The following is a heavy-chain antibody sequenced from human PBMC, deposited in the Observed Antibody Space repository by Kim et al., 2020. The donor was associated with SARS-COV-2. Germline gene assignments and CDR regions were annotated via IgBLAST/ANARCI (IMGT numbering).Heavy chain of an antibody. D-gene: IGHD3-3*01. CDR1: GFTFSSYA. CDR2: ISGSGGKT. J-gene: IGHJ4*02. Sequence: GGSLRLSCAASGFTFSSYAMSWVRQAPGKGLEWVSFISGSGGKTYYADSVKGRVTISRDNSKSTLYLQMNSLRAEDTAVYYCAVKGTFGSGYGGQGTLVTVS. CDR3: AVKGTFGSGY. V-gene: IGHV3-23*01.